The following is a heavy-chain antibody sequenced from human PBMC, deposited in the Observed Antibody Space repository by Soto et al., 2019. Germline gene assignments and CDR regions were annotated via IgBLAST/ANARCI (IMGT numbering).Heavy chain of an antibody. CDR1: GFTFISYA. CDR3: AKGKANTVFGVDTLFDY. J-gene: IGHJ4*02. D-gene: IGHD3-3*01. V-gene: IGHV3-23*01. Sequence: GGSLRLSCAASGFTFISYAITWFRHAPGKGLEWVSTISGSGGYTYYSDSVRGRFTISRDNSKKTLYLQMDSLRADDTAVFYCAKGKANTVFGVDTLFDYWGQGTQVTVSS. CDR2: ISGSGGYT.